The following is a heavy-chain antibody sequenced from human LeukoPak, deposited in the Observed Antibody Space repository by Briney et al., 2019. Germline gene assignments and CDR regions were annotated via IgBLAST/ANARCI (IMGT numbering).Heavy chain of an antibody. V-gene: IGHV3-23*01. J-gene: IGHJ4*02. D-gene: IGHD1-26*01. CDR1: GFTFSSYT. CDR3: AKDVAGSGSYGFDY. Sequence: GGSLRLSCAASGFTFSSYTMNRVRQAPGKGLEWVSAITGSGANTYYADSVKGRFTISRDNSKNTLYLQMNSLRAEDTAIYYCAKDVAGSGSYGFDYWGQGTLVTVSS. CDR2: ITGSGANT.